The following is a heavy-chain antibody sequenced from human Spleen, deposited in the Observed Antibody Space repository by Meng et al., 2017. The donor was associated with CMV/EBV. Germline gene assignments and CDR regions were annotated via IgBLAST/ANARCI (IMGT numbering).Heavy chain of an antibody. J-gene: IGHJ4*02. CDR3: ASTVWSSGSYHEYYFDY. CDR1: GYTFTSYY. CDR2: INPSGGST. Sequence: ASVKVSCKASGYTFTSYYMHWVRQAPGQGLEWMGIINPSGGSTSYAQKFQGRVTMTRDTSTSTVYMELSRLRSDDTAVYYCASTVWSSGSYHEYYFDYWGQGTLVTVSS. D-gene: IGHD1-26*01. V-gene: IGHV1-46*01.